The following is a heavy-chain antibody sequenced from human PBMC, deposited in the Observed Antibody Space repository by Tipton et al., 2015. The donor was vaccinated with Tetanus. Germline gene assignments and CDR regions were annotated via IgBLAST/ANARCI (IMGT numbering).Heavy chain of an antibody. CDR2: ISWNSGSI. V-gene: IGHV3-9*01. D-gene: IGHD3-10*01. J-gene: IGHJ6*02. CDR3: AKGHAGGAYYYYGMDV. CDR1: GFTFDDYA. Sequence: SLRLSCAASGFTFDDYAMHWVRQAPGKGLEWVSGISWNSGSIGYADSVKGRFTISRDNAKNSLYLQMNSLRAEDTALYYCAKGHAGGAYYYYGMDVWGQGTTVTVSS.